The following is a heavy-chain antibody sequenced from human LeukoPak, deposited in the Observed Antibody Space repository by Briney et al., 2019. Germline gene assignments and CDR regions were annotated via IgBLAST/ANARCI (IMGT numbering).Heavy chain of an antibody. V-gene: IGHV4-34*01. CDR2: INLPGST. Sequence: SETLSLTCAVSGGSYNRYYWSWIRQSPGKGLKWIGEINLPGSTHYNPSLKSRITISVDTSKKEFSLTLTSVTAADTGVYYCATYNWNYCFDFWGQGSLVTVSS. D-gene: IGHD1-7*01. CDR3: ATYNWNYCFDF. J-gene: IGHJ4*02. CDR1: GGSYNRYY.